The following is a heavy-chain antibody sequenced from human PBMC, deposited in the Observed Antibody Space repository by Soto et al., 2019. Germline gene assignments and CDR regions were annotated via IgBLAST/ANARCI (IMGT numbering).Heavy chain of an antibody. CDR3: ARQSSGYYGNFDY. CDR2: IYYSGST. V-gene: IGHV4-31*03. D-gene: IGHD3-22*01. J-gene: IGHJ4*02. CDR1: GGSISSGGYY. Sequence: SETLCLTCTVSGGSISSGGYYWSWIRQHPGKGLEWIGYIYYSGSTYYNPSLKSRVTISVDTSKNQFSLKLSSVTAADTAVYYCARQSSGYYGNFDYWGQGTLVTVSS.